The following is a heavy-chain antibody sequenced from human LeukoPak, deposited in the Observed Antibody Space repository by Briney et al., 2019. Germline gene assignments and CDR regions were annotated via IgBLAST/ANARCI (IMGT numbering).Heavy chain of an antibody. V-gene: IGHV3-21*01. Sequence: GGSLRLSCAASGFTFSSYSMIWVRQAPGKGLEWVSSISSSSSYIYYADSVKGRFTISRDNAKNSLYLQMNSLRAEDTAVYYCARVGYSYGLYYFDYWGQGTLVTVSS. CDR3: ARVGYSYGLYYFDY. J-gene: IGHJ4*02. CDR2: ISSSSSYI. D-gene: IGHD5-18*01. CDR1: GFTFSSYS.